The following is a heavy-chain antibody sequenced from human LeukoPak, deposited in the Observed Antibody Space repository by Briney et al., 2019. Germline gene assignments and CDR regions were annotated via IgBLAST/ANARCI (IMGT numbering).Heavy chain of an antibody. V-gene: IGHV1-69*01. J-gene: IGHJ6*03. CDR2: IIPVYSIS. CDR3: ASGEFYRDVEYFYYYYMDV. CDR1: GGSFNDYA. Sequence: GSSVKVSCKASGGSFNDYAVSWVRQAPGQGLEWMGGIIPVYSISSYAQNFEDRVTLTADASTSSAYMALRSVTSDDTAVYYCASGEFYRDVEYFYYYYMDVWGTGTTVTVSS. D-gene: IGHD3-10*01.